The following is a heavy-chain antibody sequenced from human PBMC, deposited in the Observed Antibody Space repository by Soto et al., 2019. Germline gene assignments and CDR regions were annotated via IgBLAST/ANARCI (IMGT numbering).Heavy chain of an antibody. CDR3: ARDRVVVAATHYYYHGMDV. CDR1: GFIFSSYA. D-gene: IGHD2-15*01. Sequence: PGGSLRLSCATSGFIFSSYAMTWVRQAPGKGLEWVSALSGNGYTTYYADSVKGRFTISRDNSKNTLYLQMNSLRADDTAVYYCARDRVVVAATHYYYHGMDVWGQGTTVTVSS. J-gene: IGHJ6*02. CDR2: LSGNGYTT. V-gene: IGHV3-23*01.